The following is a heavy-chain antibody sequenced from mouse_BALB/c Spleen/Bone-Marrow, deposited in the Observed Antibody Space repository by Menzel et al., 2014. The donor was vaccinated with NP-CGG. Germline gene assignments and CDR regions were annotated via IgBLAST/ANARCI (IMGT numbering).Heavy chain of an antibody. V-gene: IGHV4-1*02. CDR2: INPDSSTI. Sequence: EVQLQQSGGGLVQPGGSLKLSCAASGFDFSRYWMSWVRQAPGKGLEWIGEINPDSSTINYTPSLKDKFIISRDNAKNTLYLQMSKVRSEDTALYYCARLYYYGRLAYWGQGTLVTVSA. D-gene: IGHD1-1*01. CDR1: GFDFSRYW. J-gene: IGHJ3*01. CDR3: ARLYYYGRLAY.